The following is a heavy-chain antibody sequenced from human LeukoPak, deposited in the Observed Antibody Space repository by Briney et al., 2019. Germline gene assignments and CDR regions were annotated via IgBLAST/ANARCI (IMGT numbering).Heavy chain of an antibody. J-gene: IGHJ4*02. D-gene: IGHD3-22*01. CDR1: GFTFSTYS. CDR2: ISSSSSYI. CDR3: AREGGQDYYDSSGYY. Sequence: SGGSLRLSCAASGFTFSTYSMNWVRQAPGKGLEWVSSISSSSSYIYYADSVKGRFTISRDNAKNSLYLQMNSLRAEDTAVYYCAREGGQDYYDSSGYYWGQGTLVTVSS. V-gene: IGHV3-21*01.